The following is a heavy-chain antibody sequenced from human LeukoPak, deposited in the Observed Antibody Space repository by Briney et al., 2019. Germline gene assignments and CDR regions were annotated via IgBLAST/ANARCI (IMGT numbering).Heavy chain of an antibody. CDR1: GFTFSSYW. Sequence: GGSLRLSCAASGFTFSSYWMSWVRQAPGKGLEWVANIKQDGSEKYYVDSVKGRFTISRDNAKNSLYLQMNSLRAEDTAVYYCVVPAANDAFDIWGQGTMVTVSS. J-gene: IGHJ3*02. CDR3: VVPAANDAFDI. V-gene: IGHV3-7*01. D-gene: IGHD2-2*01. CDR2: IKQDGSEK.